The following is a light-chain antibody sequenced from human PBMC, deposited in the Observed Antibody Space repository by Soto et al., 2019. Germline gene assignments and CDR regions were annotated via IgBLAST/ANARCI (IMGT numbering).Light chain of an antibody. CDR2: DAS. CDR1: PSIGSY. J-gene: IGKJ4*01. Sequence: DIQITQSPSSLSASVGARVTIPCRASPSIGSYFNCFQQKPGRAPRLMIYDASSLESGVPTRFSGSGYGTEFTLTISILQPDDFATEYCQRYKTYSSITFGGGTKVDIK. CDR3: QRYKTYSSIT. V-gene: IGKV1-5*01.